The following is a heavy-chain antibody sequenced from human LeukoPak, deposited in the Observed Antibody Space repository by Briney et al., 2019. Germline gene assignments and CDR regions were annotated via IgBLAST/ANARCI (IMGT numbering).Heavy chain of an antibody. CDR1: GFTFSSYG. J-gene: IGHJ4*02. Sequence: GSLRLSCAASGFTFSSYGMHWVRQAPGKGLEWVAVISYDGSNKYYADSVKGRFTISRDNSKNTLYLQMNSLRAEDTAVYYCAKRFRYGTLDYWGQGTLVTVSS. D-gene: IGHD4-17*01. CDR2: ISYDGSNK. CDR3: AKRFRYGTLDY. V-gene: IGHV3-30*18.